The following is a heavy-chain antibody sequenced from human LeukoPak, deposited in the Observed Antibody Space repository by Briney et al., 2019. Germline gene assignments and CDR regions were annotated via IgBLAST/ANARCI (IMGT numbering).Heavy chain of an antibody. CDR1: GGSISSGSYY. CDR3: ARDLARIAAAVD. D-gene: IGHD6-13*01. V-gene: IGHV4-61*02. J-gene: IGHJ4*02. CDR2: IHTSGST. Sequence: SETLSLTCTVSGGSISSGSYYWSWIRQPAGKGLEWIGRIHTSGSTNYNPSLKSRVTISVDTSKNQFSLKLSSVTAADTAVYYCARDLARIAAAVDWGQGTLVTVSS.